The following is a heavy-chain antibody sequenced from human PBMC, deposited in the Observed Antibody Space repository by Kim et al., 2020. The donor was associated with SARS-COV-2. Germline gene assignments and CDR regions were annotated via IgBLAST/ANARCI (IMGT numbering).Heavy chain of an antibody. CDR2: ISAYNGNT. J-gene: IGHJ4*02. D-gene: IGHD3-10*01. CDR3: AGTSKYYYTSGIDY. CDR1: GYSFTSHA. Sequence: ASVKVSCKASGYSFTSHAITWLRQAPGHGLEWMGWISAYNGNTNYAPKFQGRLIMTTDTSTNMAYMELRSLRSDDTAFYYCAGTSKYYYTSGIDYWGQG. V-gene: IGHV1-18*04.